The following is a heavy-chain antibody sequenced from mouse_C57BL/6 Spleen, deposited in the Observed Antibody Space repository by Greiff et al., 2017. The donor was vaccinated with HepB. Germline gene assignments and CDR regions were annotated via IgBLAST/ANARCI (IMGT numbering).Heavy chain of an antibody. D-gene: IGHD1-1*01. J-gene: IGHJ1*03. Sequence: QVQLQQSGAELVKPGASVKISCKASGYAFSSYWMNWVKQRPGKGLEWIGQIYPGDGDTNYNGKFKGKATLTADKSSSTAYMQLSSLTSEDSAVYFCAREHPITTVVEYWYFDVWGTGTTVTVSS. CDR2: IYPGDGDT. CDR3: AREHPITTVVEYWYFDV. V-gene: IGHV1-80*01. CDR1: GYAFSSYW.